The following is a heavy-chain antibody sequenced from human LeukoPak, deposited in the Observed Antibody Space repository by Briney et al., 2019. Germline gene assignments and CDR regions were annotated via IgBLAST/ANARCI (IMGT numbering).Heavy chain of an antibody. CDR1: GDSLGTFY. Sequence: SETLSLTCSASGDSLGTFYWSWVRQPPGKGLEWIGYGYFNGITNYHPSLKSRVSISLDTPRNQFSLKLTSVTAGDTAVYYCARIYYDSFDYWGQGIQVTVSS. V-gene: IGHV4-59*01. CDR2: GYFNGIT. J-gene: IGHJ4*02. CDR3: ARIYYDSFDY. D-gene: IGHD5-12*01.